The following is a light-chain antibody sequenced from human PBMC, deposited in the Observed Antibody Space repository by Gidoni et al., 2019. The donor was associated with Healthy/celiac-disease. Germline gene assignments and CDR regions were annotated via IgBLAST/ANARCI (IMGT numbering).Light chain of an antibody. Sequence: AIQMTQHPSSLSASVGDRGTITCRASQGIRSDLGWYQQKPGNAPKLLIYAASSLQSGGPSRFCGSGSGTAFTLPISRLQPADFATFYCLQDYNYPLTFGGGTKVEIK. CDR3: LQDYNYPLT. CDR2: AAS. J-gene: IGKJ4*01. V-gene: IGKV1-6*01. CDR1: QGIRSD.